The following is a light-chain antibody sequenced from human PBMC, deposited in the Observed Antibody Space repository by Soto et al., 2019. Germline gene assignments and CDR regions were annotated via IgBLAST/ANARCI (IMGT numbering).Light chain of an antibody. CDR3: KQSHSNPIN. J-gene: IGKJ5*01. V-gene: IGKV1-39*01. Sequence: DIQITQSPSARAASVGDRVTITCLTSQSIISYLNWYQQKPGKAPKLLIYAASRLQSGVPSRFSGSGSGTDFTLTISNLQPEDFATYFCKQSHSNPINCGQGTRREIK. CDR2: AAS. CDR1: QSIISY.